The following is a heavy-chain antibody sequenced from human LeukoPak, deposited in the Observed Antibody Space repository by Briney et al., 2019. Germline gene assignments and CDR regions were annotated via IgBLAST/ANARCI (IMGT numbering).Heavy chain of an antibody. CDR3: ARVGVGATWYFDY. J-gene: IGHJ4*02. CDR2: IYYSGST. D-gene: IGHD1-26*01. Sequence: SETLFLTCTVSGGSISSYYWSWIRQPPGKGLEWIGYIYYSGSTNYNPSLKSRVTISVDTSKNQFSLKLSSVTAADTAVYYCARVGVGATWYFDYWGQGTLVTVSS. CDR1: GGSISSYY. V-gene: IGHV4-59*01.